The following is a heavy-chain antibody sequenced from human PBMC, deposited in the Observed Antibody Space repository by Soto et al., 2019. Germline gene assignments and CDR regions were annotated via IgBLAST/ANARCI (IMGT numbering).Heavy chain of an antibody. CDR2: VYNSGST. CDR1: GGSIISNY. V-gene: IGHV4-59*01. J-gene: IGHJ4*02. Sequence: PSETLSLTCTVSGGSIISNYWTWIRQPPGKGLEWIGYVYNSGSTNYNPSLKSRVTISEDTSKSQFSLKVNSMTAADTAVYYCARYRREAVAGYTLDNWGQGILVTVSS. CDR3: ARYRREAVAGYTLDN. D-gene: IGHD6-13*01.